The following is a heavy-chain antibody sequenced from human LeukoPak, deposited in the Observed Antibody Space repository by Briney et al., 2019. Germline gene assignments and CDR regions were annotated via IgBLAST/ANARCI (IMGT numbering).Heavy chain of an antibody. Sequence: GGSLRLSCAASGFTFSSYAMSWVRQAPGKGLEWVSAISGSGGSTCYADSVKGRFTISRDNSKNTLYLQMNSLRAEDTAVYYCAKDESFAAAAGNSFYFDYWGQGTLVTVSS. CDR1: GFTFSSYA. D-gene: IGHD6-13*01. CDR2: ISGSGGST. CDR3: AKDESFAAAAGNSFYFDY. V-gene: IGHV3-23*01. J-gene: IGHJ4*02.